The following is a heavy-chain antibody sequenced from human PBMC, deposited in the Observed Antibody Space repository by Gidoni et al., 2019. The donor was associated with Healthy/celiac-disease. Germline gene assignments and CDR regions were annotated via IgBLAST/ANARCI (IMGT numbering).Heavy chain of an antibody. CDR3: ARDGYDSSGYYTSLDY. V-gene: IGHV1-2*02. Sequence: QVQLVQSGAEVKKPGASVKVSCQASGYTLTGYYMHWVRQAPGQGLEWMGWINPNSGGTNYAQKFQGRVTMTRDTSLSTADMELSRLRSDDTAVYYCARDGYDSSGYYTSLDYWGQGTLVTVSS. D-gene: IGHD3-22*01. CDR1: GYTLTGYY. CDR2: INPNSGGT. J-gene: IGHJ4*02.